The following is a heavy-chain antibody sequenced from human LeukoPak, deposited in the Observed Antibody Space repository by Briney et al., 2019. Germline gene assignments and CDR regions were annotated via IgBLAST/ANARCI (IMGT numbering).Heavy chain of an antibody. CDR2: ISGSGGST. J-gene: IGHJ6*02. CDR3: AKDRGSPTYYDFWSGYYPNYYYYYGMDV. Sequence: PGRSLRLSCAASGFTFDDYAMSWVRQAPGKGLEWVSAISGSGGSTYYADSVKGRFTISRDNSKNTLYLQMNSLRAEDTAVYYCAKDRGSPTYYDFWSGYYPNYYYYYGMDVWGQGTTVTVSS. D-gene: IGHD3-3*01. CDR1: GFTFDDYA. V-gene: IGHV3-23*01.